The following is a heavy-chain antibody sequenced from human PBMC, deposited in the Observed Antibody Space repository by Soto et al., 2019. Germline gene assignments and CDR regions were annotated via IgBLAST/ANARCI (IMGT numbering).Heavy chain of an antibody. Sequence: SSETLSLTCTVPDGSISSGGYYWSWIRQHPGKGLEWIGYIYYSGSTYYNPSLKSRVTISVDTSKNQFSLKLSSVTAADTAVYYCARERHTLEGQLVDYWGQGTLVTVSS. CDR2: IYYSGST. J-gene: IGHJ4*02. CDR1: DGSISSGGYY. V-gene: IGHV4-31*03. CDR3: ARERHTLEGQLVDY. D-gene: IGHD1-1*01.